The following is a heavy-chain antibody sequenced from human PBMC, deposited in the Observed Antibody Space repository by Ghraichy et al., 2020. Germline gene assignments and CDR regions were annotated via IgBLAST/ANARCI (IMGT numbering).Heavy chain of an antibody. J-gene: IGHJ4*02. V-gene: IGHV4-39*01. CDR2: IYYSGST. CDR3: ARRRELLGYFDY. Sequence: SQTLSLTCTVSGGSISSSSYYWGWIRQPPGKGLEWIGSIYYSGSTYYNPSLKSRVTISVDTSKNQFSLKLSSVTAADTAVYYCARRRELLGYFDYWGQGTLVTVSS. D-gene: IGHD1-26*01. CDR1: GGSISSSSYY.